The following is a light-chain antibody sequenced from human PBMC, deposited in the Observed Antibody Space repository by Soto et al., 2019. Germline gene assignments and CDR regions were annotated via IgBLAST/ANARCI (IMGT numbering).Light chain of an antibody. CDR1: QSVSSN. J-gene: IGKJ1*01. Sequence: EIVMTPSPATLSVSPVERATLSCRASQSVSSNLAWYQQKPGQAPRLLIYGTSNRATGGIADRFSGSGSGTDFTLTISRLEPEDFAVYYCQQYGSSGTFGQGTKV. V-gene: IGKV3-20*01. CDR3: QQYGSSGT. CDR2: GTS.